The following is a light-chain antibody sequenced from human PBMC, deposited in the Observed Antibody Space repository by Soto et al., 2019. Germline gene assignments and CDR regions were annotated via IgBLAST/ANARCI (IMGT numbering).Light chain of an antibody. V-gene: IGLV1-40*01. CDR2: GDS. Sequence: QAVVTQPPSVSGAPGQRGTISCTGSSSNIGAGYDVHWYQQLPGTAPKLLIYGDSNRPSGVPDRFSGPKSGTSASLAITGRQAADEADDYCQSYDSSLSALVGGGTK. J-gene: IGLJ2*01. CDR1: SSNIGAGYD. CDR3: QSYDSSLSAL.